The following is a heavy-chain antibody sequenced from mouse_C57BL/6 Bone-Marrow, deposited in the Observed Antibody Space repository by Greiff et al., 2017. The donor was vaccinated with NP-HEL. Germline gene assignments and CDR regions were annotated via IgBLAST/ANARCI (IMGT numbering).Heavy chain of an antibody. CDR2: IDPENGDT. V-gene: IGHV14-4*01. CDR1: GFNIKDDY. J-gene: IGHJ1*03. CDR3: TEPITTVVAHWYFDV. D-gene: IGHD1-1*01. Sequence: EVQLQQSGAELVRPGASVKLSCTASGFNIKDDYMHWVKQRPEQGLEWIGWIDPENGDTESASKFQGQATITADTSSNTAYLQLSSLTSEDTAVYYCTEPITTVVAHWYFDVWGTGTTVTVSS.